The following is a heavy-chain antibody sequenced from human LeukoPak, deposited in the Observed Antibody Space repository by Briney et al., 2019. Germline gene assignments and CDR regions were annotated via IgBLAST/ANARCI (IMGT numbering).Heavy chain of an antibody. CDR2: IIPILGIA. CDR3: ARGDGGSIVFDY. J-gene: IGHJ4*02. CDR1: GATFSSYA. V-gene: IGHV1-69*04. Sequence: SVKVSCKASGATFSSYAISWVRQAPGQGLEWMGRIIPILGIANYAQKFQGRVTITADKSTSTAYMELSSLRSEDTAVYYCARGDGGSIVFDYWGQGTLVTVSS. D-gene: IGHD4-23*01.